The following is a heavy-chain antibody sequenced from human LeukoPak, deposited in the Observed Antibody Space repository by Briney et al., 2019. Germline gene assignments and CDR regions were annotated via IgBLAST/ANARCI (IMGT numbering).Heavy chain of an antibody. Sequence: GGSLRLSCAASGFTFSSYSMNWVRQAPGKGLEWVSSISSSSSYIYYADSVKGRFTISRDNVKNSLYLQMNSLRAEDTAVYYCARALGDYVWGSYRTAEYFQHWGQGTLVTVSS. J-gene: IGHJ1*01. CDR1: GFTFSSYS. CDR2: ISSSSSYI. V-gene: IGHV3-21*01. D-gene: IGHD3-16*02. CDR3: ARALGDYVWGSYRTAEYFQH.